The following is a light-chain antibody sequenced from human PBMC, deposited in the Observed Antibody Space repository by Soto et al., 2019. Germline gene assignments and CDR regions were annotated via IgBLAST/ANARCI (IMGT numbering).Light chain of an antibody. CDR3: QQRSNWPPYT. CDR1: QSVSSY. Sequence: EIVLTQSPATLSLSPGERATLSCRASQSVSSYLAWYQQKPGQAPRLLVYDAYNRATGIPARFSGSGSATDFTLTISSLEPEDFAVYYCQQRSNWPPYTFGQGTKLEIK. V-gene: IGKV3-11*01. CDR2: DAY. J-gene: IGKJ2*01.